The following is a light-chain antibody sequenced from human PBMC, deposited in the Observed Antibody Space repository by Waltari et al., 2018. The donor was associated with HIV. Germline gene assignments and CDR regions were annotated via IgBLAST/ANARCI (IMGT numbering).Light chain of an antibody. CDR1: SSTLGTNF. V-gene: IGLV1-51*01. J-gene: IGLJ3*02. Sequence: QSVLPQPPSVSAAPGQTVTISCSGSSSTLGTNFVSWYQQLPGTAPKLLISDNNKRPSGIPDRFSGSKSGTSATLGITGLQTGDEADYYCGTWDSSLSVWVFGGGTNLTVL. CDR3: GTWDSSLSVWV. CDR2: DNN.